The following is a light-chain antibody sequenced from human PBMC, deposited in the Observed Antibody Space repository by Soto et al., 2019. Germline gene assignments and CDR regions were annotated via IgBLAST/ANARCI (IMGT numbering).Light chain of an antibody. CDR2: AAS. Sequence: DIQMAQSPSSLSASVGDTVTITCRASQAITNYYLAWFQHKPGKAPKALIYAASSLQRGVPSKFSGSGSGTDFTLTISGLQPEDSATYYCQQYHKYPLTFGGGTKVEIK. CDR3: QQYHKYPLT. J-gene: IGKJ4*01. V-gene: IGKV1-16*02. CDR1: QAITNY.